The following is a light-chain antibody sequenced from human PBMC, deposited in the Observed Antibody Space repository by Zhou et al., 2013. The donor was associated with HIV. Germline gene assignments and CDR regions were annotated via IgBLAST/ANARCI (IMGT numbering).Light chain of an antibody. J-gene: IGLJ2*01. CDR3: GSYAGSSIWI. CDR1: STDISPSNY. CDR2: DVN. V-gene: IGLV2-14*03. Sequence: QSALTQPASVSGSPGQSIAISCSGTSTDISPSNYVSWYQQHPGKAPKLLIYDVNKRPSGISDRFSGSKSGNTASLTVSGLQAEDESDYYCGSYAGSSIWIFGGGTKLTVL.